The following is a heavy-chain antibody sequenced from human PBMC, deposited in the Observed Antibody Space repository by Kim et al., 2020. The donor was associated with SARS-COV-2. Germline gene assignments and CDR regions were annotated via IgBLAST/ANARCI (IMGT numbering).Heavy chain of an antibody. CDR3: ARGYSSSWYWAFDI. Sequence: YPGSVKGRITISRENAKNSLYIQMNSLRAGDTAVYYCARGYSSSWYWAFDIWGQGTMVTVSS. D-gene: IGHD6-13*01. V-gene: IGHV3-13*01. J-gene: IGHJ3*02.